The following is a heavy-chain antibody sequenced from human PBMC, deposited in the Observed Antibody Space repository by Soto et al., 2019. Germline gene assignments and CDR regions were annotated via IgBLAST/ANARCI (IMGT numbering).Heavy chain of an antibody. J-gene: IGHJ1*01. D-gene: IGHD3-22*01. CDR2: IYYSGST. Sequence: SDTLSLTCTVSGGSISSYYWSWIRQPPGKGLEWIGYIYYSGSTTYNPSLRSRVTISVDTSKNQFSLKLSSVTAADTAVYYCARLGHVYYYDSSGYREYFQHWGQGTLVTVS. CDR1: GGSISSYY. CDR3: ARLGHVYYYDSSGYREYFQH. V-gene: IGHV4-59*01.